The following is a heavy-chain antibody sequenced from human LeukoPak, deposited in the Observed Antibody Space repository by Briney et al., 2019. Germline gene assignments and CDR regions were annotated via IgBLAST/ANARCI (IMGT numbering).Heavy chain of an antibody. CDR3: ARGEDGDYYFQH. V-gene: IGHV4-34*01. CDR1: GGSFSGYY. J-gene: IGHJ1*01. D-gene: IGHD4-17*01. Sequence: SETLSLTCAVYGGSFSGYYWSWIRQPPGKALEWIGEINHSGSSNYNPSLKSRVTISVDTSKNQFSLKLSSVTAADTAVYYCARGEDGDYYFQHWGQGTLVTVSS. CDR2: INHSGSS.